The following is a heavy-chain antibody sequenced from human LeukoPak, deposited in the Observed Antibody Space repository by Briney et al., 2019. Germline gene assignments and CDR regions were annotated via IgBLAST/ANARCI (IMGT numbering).Heavy chain of an antibody. D-gene: IGHD3-10*01. J-gene: IGHJ5*02. Sequence: VASVKVSCKVSGYTLTELSMHWVRQAPGKGLEWMGGFDPEDGETIYAQKFQGRVTMTEDTSTDTAYMELSSLRSGDTAVYYCAIRVLLWFGEPIGNNWFDPWGQGTLVTVSS. CDR1: GYTLTELS. V-gene: IGHV1-24*01. CDR3: AIRVLLWFGEPIGNNWFDP. CDR2: FDPEDGET.